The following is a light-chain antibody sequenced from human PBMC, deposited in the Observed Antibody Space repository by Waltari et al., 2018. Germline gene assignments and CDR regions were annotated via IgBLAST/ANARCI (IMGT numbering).Light chain of an antibody. Sequence: EIVLTQSPATLSLSPGERATLSCRASQSVSTYLAWYQQRPGQPPRLLIYDSSSRATGTPARFSGSASETDFTLTISSLEPDDFAVSYCQQRYKRPLTFGGGSKVEI. CDR2: DSS. J-gene: IGKJ4*01. CDR1: QSVSTY. V-gene: IGKV3-11*01. CDR3: QQRYKRPLT.